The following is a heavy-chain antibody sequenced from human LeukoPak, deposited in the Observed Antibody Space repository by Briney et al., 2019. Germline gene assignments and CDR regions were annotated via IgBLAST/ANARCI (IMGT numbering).Heavy chain of an antibody. J-gene: IGHJ4*02. CDR3: ARQTAMGRSGDY. V-gene: IGHV5-51*01. CDR1: GYSFTSYW. D-gene: IGHD5-18*01. CDR2: IDPSDSET. Sequence: GESLKISCKASGYSFTSYWIGWVRQMPGKGLEWMGIIDPSDSETRYTPSFQGQVTISVDKSLTTADLQWNSLKASDTAMYYCARQTAMGRSGDYWGQGTLVTVSS.